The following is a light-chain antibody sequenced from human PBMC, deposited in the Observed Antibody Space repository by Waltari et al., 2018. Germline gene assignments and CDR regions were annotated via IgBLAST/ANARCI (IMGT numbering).Light chain of an antibody. CDR3: QNHERLPAT. Sequence: EIVLTQYPGTLSLSPGERATLSCRASQSIAKYLVWDQQKPGQAPRLLIYAASSMATGVPDRFSGSGSGTDFSLTISRLEPEDFAVYYCQNHERLPATFGQGTKVEIK. V-gene: IGKV3-20*01. CDR1: QSIAKY. CDR2: AAS. J-gene: IGKJ1*01.